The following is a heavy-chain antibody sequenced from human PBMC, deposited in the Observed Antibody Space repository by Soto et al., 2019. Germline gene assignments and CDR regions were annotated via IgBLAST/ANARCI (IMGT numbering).Heavy chain of an antibody. Sequence: QVQLVQSGPEVRKPGASVKVSCKAAGYIFSRYGISWVRQAAGQGLEWMAWISGHNGNTKFGERVQGRVNATTDTSTRTAYMELRSLRSDDTAVYYCAREAAADRNYYGLDVWGQGTTVIVSS. D-gene: IGHD6-13*01. J-gene: IGHJ6*02. CDR2: ISGHNGNT. V-gene: IGHV1-18*04. CDR1: GYIFSRYG. CDR3: AREAAADRNYYGLDV.